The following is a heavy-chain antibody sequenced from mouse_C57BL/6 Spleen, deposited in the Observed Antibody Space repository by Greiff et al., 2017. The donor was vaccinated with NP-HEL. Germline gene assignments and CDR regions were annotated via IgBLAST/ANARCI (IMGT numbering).Heavy chain of an antibody. CDR2: IYPSDSET. CDR1: GYTFTSYW. CDR3: ARSSRAWFAY. Sequence: QVQLQQPGAELVRPGSSVTLSCKASGYTFTSYWMDWVKQRPGQGLDWIGNIYPSDSETHYNQKFKDKATLTVDKSSSTAYMQLSSLTSEDSAVYYCARSSRAWFAYWGQGTLVTVSA. V-gene: IGHV1-61*01. J-gene: IGHJ3*01. D-gene: IGHD1-1*01.